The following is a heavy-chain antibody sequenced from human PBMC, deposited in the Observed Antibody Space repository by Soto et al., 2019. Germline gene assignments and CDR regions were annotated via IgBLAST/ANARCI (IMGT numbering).Heavy chain of an antibody. J-gene: IGHJ5*02. Sequence: QVQLVQSGAEVKKPGASVKVSCKAPRYIFTAYFMHWVRQAPGQGLEWMGWINPNNGATHYGLSFQGRVTMTRDTSISTAYMELSSPRSDDTAVDYWASHDPGARVDPWGQGTLVIVSS. V-gene: IGHV1-2*02. CDR2: INPNNGAT. CDR3: ASHDPGARVDP. CDR1: RYIFTAYF. D-gene: IGHD1-1*01.